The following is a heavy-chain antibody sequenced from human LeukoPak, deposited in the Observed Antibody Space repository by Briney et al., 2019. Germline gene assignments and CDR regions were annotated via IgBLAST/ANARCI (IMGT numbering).Heavy chain of an antibody. Sequence: PGGSLRLSCEASGFTFSGYWMHWVRQAAGQGLEWVSRINSDGSDSSYADSVKGRFTISRDNAKKMLYLQMDSLRVEDTAVYYCVRVGIPVAGTMLFDYWGQGALVTVSS. CDR3: VRVGIPVAGTMLFDY. CDR2: INSDGSDS. V-gene: IGHV3-74*01. D-gene: IGHD6-19*01. J-gene: IGHJ4*02. CDR1: GFTFSGYW.